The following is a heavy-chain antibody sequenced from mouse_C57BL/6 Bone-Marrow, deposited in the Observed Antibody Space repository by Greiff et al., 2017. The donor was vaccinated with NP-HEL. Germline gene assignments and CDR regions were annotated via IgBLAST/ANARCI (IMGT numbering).Heavy chain of an antibody. V-gene: IGHV5-16*01. CDR1: GFTFSDYY. CDR3: ARYYYGLYAMDY. J-gene: IGHJ4*01. CDR2: INYDGSST. D-gene: IGHD1-1*01. Sequence: EVKLVEPEGGLVQPGSSMKLSCTASGFTFSDYYMAWVRQVPEKGLEWVANINYDGSSTYYLDSLKSRFIISRDNAKNILYLQMSSLKSEDTATYYCARYYYGLYAMDYWGQGTSVTVSS.